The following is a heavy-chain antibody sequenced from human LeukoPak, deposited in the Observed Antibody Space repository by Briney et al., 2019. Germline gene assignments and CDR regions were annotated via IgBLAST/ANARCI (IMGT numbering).Heavy chain of an antibody. CDR2: ISYDGSNK. CDR1: GFTFSSYA. V-gene: IGHV3-30*04. Sequence: GGSLRLSCAASGFTFSSYAMHWVRQAPGKGLEWVAVISYDGSNKYYADSVKGRFTISRDNSKNTLYLQMNSLRAEDTAVYYCARDAGGDSYYYYYYMDVWGKGTTVTVSS. CDR3: ARDAGGDSYYYYYYMDV. J-gene: IGHJ6*03. D-gene: IGHD2-21*02.